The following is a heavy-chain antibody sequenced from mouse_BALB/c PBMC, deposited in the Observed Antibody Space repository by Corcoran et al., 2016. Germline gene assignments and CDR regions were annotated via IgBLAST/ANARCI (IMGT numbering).Heavy chain of an antibody. CDR1: GYTFTDYY. CDR2: VNPNNGGT. Sequence: EVQLQQSGPELVKPGASVKISCKASGYTFTDYYMNWVKQSHGKSLEWIGLVNPNNGGTSYNQKFKGKATLTVDKSSSTAYMELRSLTSEDSAVYYCARGGRGSSLPWGQGTLVTVSA. CDR3: ARGGRGSSLP. V-gene: IGHV1-26*01. D-gene: IGHD1-1*01. J-gene: IGHJ3*01.